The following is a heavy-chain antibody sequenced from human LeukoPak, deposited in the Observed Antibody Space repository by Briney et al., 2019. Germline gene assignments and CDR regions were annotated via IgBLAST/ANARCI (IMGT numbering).Heavy chain of an antibody. Sequence: GRSLRLSCAASGFTFSSYAMHWVRQAPGKGLEWVAVISHDGSNKYYADSVKGRFTISRDNSKNTLYLQMNSLRAEDTAVYYCAKDQVGSPDYWGQGTLVTVSS. V-gene: IGHV3-30*04. CDR1: GFTFSSYA. CDR3: AKDQVGSPDY. D-gene: IGHD4-23*01. CDR2: ISHDGSNK. J-gene: IGHJ4*02.